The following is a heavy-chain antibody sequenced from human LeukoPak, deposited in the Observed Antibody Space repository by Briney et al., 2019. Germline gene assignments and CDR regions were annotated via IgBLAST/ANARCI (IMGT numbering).Heavy chain of an antibody. D-gene: IGHD4-17*01. CDR1: GFTFSRYG. Sequence: GGSLRLSCAASGFTFSRYGMHWVRQAPGKGLEWVTLIWYDGSHKYYADSVKGRFTISRHNSKNTLYLLMNSLRAEETAVYYCAKDLNDYGDYGLDQWGQGTLVTVSS. J-gene: IGHJ4*02. V-gene: IGHV3-33*06. CDR2: IWYDGSHK. CDR3: AKDLNDYGDYGLDQ.